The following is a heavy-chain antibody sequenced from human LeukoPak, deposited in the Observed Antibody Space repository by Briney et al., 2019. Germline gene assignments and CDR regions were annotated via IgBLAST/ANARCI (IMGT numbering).Heavy chain of an antibody. Sequence: XNXXXXXPGKGLEWVSYISSSSSTIYYADSVKGRFTISRDNAKNSLYLQMNSLRAEDTAVYYCARDILSWWGQGTLVTVSS. CDR3: ARDILSW. CDR2: ISSSSSTI. D-gene: IGHD6-13*01. J-gene: IGHJ4*02. V-gene: IGHV3-48*01.